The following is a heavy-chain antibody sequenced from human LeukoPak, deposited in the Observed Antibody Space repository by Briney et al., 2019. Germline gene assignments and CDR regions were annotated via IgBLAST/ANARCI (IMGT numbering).Heavy chain of an antibody. CDR1: GYTFTSYG. CDR3: ARDHYYDSSGYYYDY. Sequence: ASVKVSCKPSGYTFTSYGISWVRQAPGQGLEWMGWISAYNGNTNYAQKLQGRVTMTTDTSTSTAYMELRSLRSDDTAVYYCARDHYYDSSGYYYDYWGQGTLVTVSS. J-gene: IGHJ4*02. V-gene: IGHV1-18*01. D-gene: IGHD3-22*01. CDR2: ISAYNGNT.